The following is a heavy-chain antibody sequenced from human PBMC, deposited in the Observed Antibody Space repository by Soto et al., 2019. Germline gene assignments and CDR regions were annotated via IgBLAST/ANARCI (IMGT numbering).Heavy chain of an antibody. V-gene: IGHV1-69*04. Sequence: ASVKVSCKASGGTFSSYTISWVRQAPGQGLEWMGRIIPILGIANYAQKFQGRVTITADKSTSTAYMELSSLRSEDTAVYYCAREASGGSCYYWGQGTLVTVSS. CDR1: GGTFSSYT. CDR3: AREASGGSCYY. J-gene: IGHJ4*02. CDR2: IIPILGIA. D-gene: IGHD2-15*01.